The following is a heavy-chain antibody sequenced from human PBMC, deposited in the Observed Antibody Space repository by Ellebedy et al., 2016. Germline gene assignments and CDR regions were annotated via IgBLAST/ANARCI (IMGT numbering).Heavy chain of an antibody. CDR2: IRSKARNYAT. J-gene: IGHJ4*02. Sequence: GESLKISXAASGFSFSDSGMFWVRQASGKGLEWIGQIRSKARNYATVYDASVKGRFSISRDDSKNTAYLQMNSLETDDTAVYYCTCRANYDSSYWVDYWGQGTLVTVSS. V-gene: IGHV3-73*01. D-gene: IGHD3-22*01. CDR1: GFSFSDSG. CDR3: TCRANYDSSYWVDY.